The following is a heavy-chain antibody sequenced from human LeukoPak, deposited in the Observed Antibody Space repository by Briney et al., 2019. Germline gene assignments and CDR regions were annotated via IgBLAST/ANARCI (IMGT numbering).Heavy chain of an antibody. CDR3: ARLSGGGSFFDY. D-gene: IGHD2-15*01. CDR1: GGSISSSSYY. V-gene: IGHV4-39*01. CDR2: IYYSGST. Sequence: PSETLSLTCTVSGGSISSSSYYWGWIRQPPGKGLEWIGSIYYSGSTYYNPSLKSRVTISVDPSKNQFSLKLSSVTAADTAVYYCARLSGGGSFFDYWGQGTLVTVSS. J-gene: IGHJ4*02.